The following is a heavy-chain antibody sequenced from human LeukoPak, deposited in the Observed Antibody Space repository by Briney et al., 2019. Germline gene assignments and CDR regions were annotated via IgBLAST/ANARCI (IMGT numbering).Heavy chain of an antibody. J-gene: IGHJ5*02. CDR3: ARDSEGIYYDSSGYYQGNWFDP. CDR1: GGSISSYY. D-gene: IGHD3-22*01. CDR2: IYTSGST. V-gene: IGHV4-4*07. Sequence: SETLSLTCTVSGGSISSYYWSWIRQPAGKGLEWIGRIYTSGSTNYNPSLKSRVTMPVDTSKNQFSLKLSSVTAADTAVYYCARDSEGIYYDSSGYYQGNWFDPWGQGTLVTVSS.